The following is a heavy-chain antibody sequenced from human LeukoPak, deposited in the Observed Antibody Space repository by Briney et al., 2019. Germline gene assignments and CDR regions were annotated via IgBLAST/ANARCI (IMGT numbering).Heavy chain of an antibody. J-gene: IGHJ4*02. D-gene: IGHD3-22*01. CDR3: AKARYYDSSGYLPDDY. CDR2: ISGSGGST. Sequence: GGSLRLSCAASGFTFSSYDMSWVRQAPGKGLEWVSAISGSGGSTYYADSVKGRFTISRDNSKNTLYLQMNSLRAEDTAVYYCAKARYYDSSGYLPDDYWGQGTLVTVSS. V-gene: IGHV3-23*01. CDR1: GFTFSSYD.